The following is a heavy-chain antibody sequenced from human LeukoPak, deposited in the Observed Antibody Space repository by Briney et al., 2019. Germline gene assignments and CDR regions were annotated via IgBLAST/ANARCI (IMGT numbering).Heavy chain of an antibody. CDR2: ISYDGSNK. CDR3: ARAAYYDFWSGYLRNRYGMDV. Sequence: PGGSLRLSCAASGFTFSSYGMHWVRQAPGKGLEWVAVISYDGSNKYYADSVKGRFTISGDNSKNTLYLQMNSLRAEDTAVYYCARAAYYDFWSGYLRNRYGMDVWGQGTTVTVSS. J-gene: IGHJ6*02. V-gene: IGHV3-30*03. D-gene: IGHD3-3*01. CDR1: GFTFSSYG.